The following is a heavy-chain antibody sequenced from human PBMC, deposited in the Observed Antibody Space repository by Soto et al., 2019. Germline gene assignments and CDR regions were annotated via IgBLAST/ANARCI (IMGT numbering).Heavy chain of an antibody. CDR1: GFKLSTYG. J-gene: IGHJ4*02. CDR2: ITGDTKTI. Sequence: EVQLVESGGALVRPGGSLRLSCVPSGFKLSTYGLNWIRQAPGKGLEWSAYITGDTKTINYADSVKGRFTISRDNAKNSVYLQMNSLSDEDTAVYYCARSVGGHFDYWGQGAVVTVSS. V-gene: IGHV3-48*02. D-gene: IGHD1-26*01. CDR3: ARSVGGHFDY.